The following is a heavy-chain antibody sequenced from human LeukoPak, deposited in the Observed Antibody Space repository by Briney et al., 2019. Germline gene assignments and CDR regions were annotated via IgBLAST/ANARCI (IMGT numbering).Heavy chain of an antibody. J-gene: IGHJ3*02. Sequence: GGSLRLSCAASGFTFSSYGMHWVRQAPGKGLEWVAVIWYDGSNKYYADSVKGRFTISRDNSKNTLYLQMNSLRAEDTAVYYCARDGLVGVTPYDAFDIWGQGTMVTVSS. CDR1: GFTFSSYG. CDR2: IWYDGSNK. V-gene: IGHV3-33*08. CDR3: ARDGLVGVTPYDAFDI. D-gene: IGHD1-26*01.